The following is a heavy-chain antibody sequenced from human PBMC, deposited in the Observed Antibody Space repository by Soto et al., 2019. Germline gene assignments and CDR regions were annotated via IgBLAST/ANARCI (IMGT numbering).Heavy chain of an antibody. Sequence: SLRLSCAASGFTFSTYGMHWVRQAPGKGLEWVAVISYDGSKKYYEESVKGRFNISRDNSKNTLYLQMNSLRVEDTAVYYCAKSWSGSHGAFDVWGQGTMVTVSS. CDR3: AKSWSGSHGAFDV. CDR2: ISYDGSKK. CDR1: GFTFSTYG. J-gene: IGHJ3*01. V-gene: IGHV3-30*18. D-gene: IGHD2-8*02.